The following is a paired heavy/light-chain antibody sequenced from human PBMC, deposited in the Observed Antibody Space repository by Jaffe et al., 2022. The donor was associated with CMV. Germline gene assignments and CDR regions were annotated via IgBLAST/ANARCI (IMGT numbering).Light chain of an antibody. CDR3: QAWDSSTDDVV. J-gene: IGLJ2*01. CDR2: QDS. CDR1: KLGDKY. V-gene: IGLV3-1*01. Sequence: SYELTQPPSVSVSPGQTASITCSGDKLGDKYACWYQQKPGQSPVLVIYQDSKRPSGIPERFSGSNSGNTATLTISGTQAMDEADYYCQAWDSSTDDVVFGGGTKLTVL.
Heavy chain of an antibody. D-gene: IGHD6-19*01. CDR3: ARSTSHSSGWPRDYYYYGMDV. CDR1: GGTFSSYA. J-gene: IGHJ6*02. V-gene: IGHV1-69*01. CDR2: IIPIFGTA. Sequence: QVQLVQSGAEVKKPGSSVKVSCKASGGTFSSYAISWVRQAPGQGLEWMGGIIPIFGTANYAQKFQGRVTITADESTSTAYMELSSLRSEDTAVYYCARSTSHSSGWPRDYYYYGMDVWGQGTTVTVSS.